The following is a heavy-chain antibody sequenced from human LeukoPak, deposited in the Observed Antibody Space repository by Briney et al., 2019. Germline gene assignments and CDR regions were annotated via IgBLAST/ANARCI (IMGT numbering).Heavy chain of an antibody. Sequence: PGGSLRLSCIDSGFTFSIYWMTWVRQAPGKGLEWVASIKLDGSEEYYVDSVKGRFTISRDNAKNSLYLQMNSLRAEDTAVYYCARIPNTMIDAFDIWGQGTMVTVSS. J-gene: IGHJ3*02. CDR1: GFTFSIYW. CDR3: ARIPNTMIDAFDI. D-gene: IGHD3-22*01. V-gene: IGHV3-7*01. CDR2: IKLDGSEE.